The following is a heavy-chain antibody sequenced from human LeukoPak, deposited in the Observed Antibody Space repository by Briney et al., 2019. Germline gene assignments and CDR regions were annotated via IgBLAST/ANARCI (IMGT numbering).Heavy chain of an antibody. CDR3: ARGFTVTGYDY. CDR2: INHSGST. D-gene: IGHD4-17*01. V-gene: IGHV4-34*01. J-gene: IGHJ4*02. CDR1: GGSFSGYY. Sequence: SETLSLTCAVYGGSFSGYYWSWIRQPPGKGLEWIGEINHSGSTNYNPSLMGRVTISVDTSKNQFSLKLSSVTAADTAVYYCARGFTVTGYDYWGQGTLVTVSS.